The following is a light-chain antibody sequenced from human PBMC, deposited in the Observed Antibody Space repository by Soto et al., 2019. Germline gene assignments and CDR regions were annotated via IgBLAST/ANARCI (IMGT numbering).Light chain of an antibody. J-gene: IGKJ4*01. CDR2: RAS. CDR3: QQDGSSPLS. V-gene: IGKV3-20*01. CDR1: QSVSSSF. Sequence: IVMTQSPGTLSLSPGERATLSCRASQSVSSSFLAWYQQKPGQAPRLLISRASSRATGIPDRFSGSGSGTDFTLTITRLEPEDFAVYYCQQDGSSPLSFGGGTKVEIK.